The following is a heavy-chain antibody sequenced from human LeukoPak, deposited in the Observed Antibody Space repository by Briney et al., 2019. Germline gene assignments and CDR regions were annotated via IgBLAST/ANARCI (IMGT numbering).Heavy chain of an antibody. CDR1: GFTFSTYG. D-gene: IGHD2-2*02. V-gene: IGHV3-21*01. Sequence: PGGSLRLSCAASGFTFSTYGVYWVRQAPGKGLEWVSSISSSSSYIYYADSVKGRFTISRDNAKNSLYLQMNSLRAEDTAVYYCARDLGICSSTSCYTRGHYMDVWGKGTTVTVSS. J-gene: IGHJ6*03. CDR3: ARDLGICSSTSCYTRGHYMDV. CDR2: ISSSSSYI.